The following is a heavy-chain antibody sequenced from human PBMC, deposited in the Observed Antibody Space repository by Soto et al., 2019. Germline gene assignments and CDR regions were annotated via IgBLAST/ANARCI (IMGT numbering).Heavy chain of an antibody. Sequence: QVQLVESGGGVVQPGRSLRLSCAASGFTFSSYAMHWVRQAPGKGLEWVAVISYDGSNKYYADSVKGRFTISRDNSKNTLYLQMNSMRAEDTAVYYCARDEMRFSWAYGMDVWGQGTTVTFSS. CDR2: ISYDGSNK. J-gene: IGHJ6*02. V-gene: IGHV3-30-3*01. CDR3: ARDEMRFSWAYGMDV. CDR1: GFTFSSYA. D-gene: IGHD3-3*01.